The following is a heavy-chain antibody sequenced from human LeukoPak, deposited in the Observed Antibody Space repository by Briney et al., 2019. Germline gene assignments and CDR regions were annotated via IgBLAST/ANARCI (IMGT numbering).Heavy chain of an antibody. J-gene: IGHJ3*02. CDR3: AKGTVYYYGSEYAFDM. CDR2: ISGSGGST. V-gene: IGHV3-23*01. D-gene: IGHD3-10*01. CDR1: GFTFSSYA. Sequence: PGGSLRLSCAASGFTFSSYAMSWVRQAPGKGLEWVSGISGSGGSTYYADSVKGRFTISRDNSKNTLYLQINSLRVEDTAVYYCAKGTVYYYGSEYAFDMWGQGTMVTVSS.